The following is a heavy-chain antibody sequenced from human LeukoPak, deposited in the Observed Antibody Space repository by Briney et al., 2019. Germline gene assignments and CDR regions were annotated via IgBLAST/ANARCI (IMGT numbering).Heavy chain of an antibody. CDR2: ISLYNGET. V-gene: IGHV1-18*01. J-gene: IGHJ4*02. Sequence: ASVKVSCKASGYTFTSYAISWIRQAPGQGLEWMAWISLYNGETTFRQRFVDRVTVTTDTATNTVYMELRSLTSDDTAIYFCARVGEPFDYWGQGTLVTVSS. CDR1: GYTFTSYA. D-gene: IGHD1-14*01. CDR3: ARVGEPFDY.